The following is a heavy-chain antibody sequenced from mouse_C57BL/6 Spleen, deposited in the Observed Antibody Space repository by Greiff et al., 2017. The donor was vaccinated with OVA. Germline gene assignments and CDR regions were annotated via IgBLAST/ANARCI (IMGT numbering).Heavy chain of an antibody. CDR2: IHPNSGST. CDR1: GYTFTSYW. J-gene: IGHJ2*01. D-gene: IGHD1-1*01. Sequence: VQLQQSGAELVKPGASVKLSCKASGYTFTSYWMHWVKQRPGQGLEWIGMIHPNSGSTNYNEKFKSKATLTVDKSSSTAYMQLSSLTSEDSAVYYCARSSYSYYFDYWGQGTTLTVSS. V-gene: IGHV1-64*01. CDR3: ARSSYSYYFDY.